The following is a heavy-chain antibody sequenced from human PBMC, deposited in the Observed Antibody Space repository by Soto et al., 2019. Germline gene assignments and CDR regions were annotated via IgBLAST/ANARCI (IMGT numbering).Heavy chain of an antibody. D-gene: IGHD3-16*02. CDR3: ARDRMITFGGVIVRPLDY. J-gene: IGHJ4*02. Sequence: QVQLVQSGAEVKKPGSSVKVSCKASGGTFSSYAISWVRQAPGQGLEWMGGIIPIFGTANYAQKFQGRVTMTADESTSTAYMELSSPRSEDTAVYYCARDRMITFGGVIVRPLDYWGQGTLVTVSS. V-gene: IGHV1-69*12. CDR1: GGTFSSYA. CDR2: IIPIFGTA.